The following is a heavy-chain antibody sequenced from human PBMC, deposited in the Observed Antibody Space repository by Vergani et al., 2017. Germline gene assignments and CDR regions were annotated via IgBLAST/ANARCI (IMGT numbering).Heavy chain of an antibody. Sequence: EVQLLQSEGAVVQPGGSLRLSCVASVFTFSRPAMSWVRQGPGQGLEWVSSTKNTGDSTHYADSVKGRFTISRDNSKNTLYLQMNSLRVEDTARYYCGGGSDDYNWGQGTLVTVSS. D-gene: IGHD4-11*01. V-gene: IGHV3-23*01. CDR3: GGGSDDYN. CDR1: VFTFSRPA. J-gene: IGHJ4*02. CDR2: TKNTGDST.